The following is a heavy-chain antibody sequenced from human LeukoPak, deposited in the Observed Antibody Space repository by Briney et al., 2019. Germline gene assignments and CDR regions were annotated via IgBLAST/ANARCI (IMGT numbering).Heavy chain of an antibody. CDR3: ARNQAAAANRGASDV. Sequence: PSETLSLTCAVSGYSISSNNWWAWVRQPPGKGLEWIGYIYYNGNTYYNPYNPSLTSRVTMSVDTSKNQFSLKLDSVTEIDTAMYYCARNQAAAANRGASDVWGQGTMVTVSS. CDR2: IYYNGNT. V-gene: IGHV4-28*01. D-gene: IGHD6-25*01. CDR1: GYSISSNNW. J-gene: IGHJ3*01.